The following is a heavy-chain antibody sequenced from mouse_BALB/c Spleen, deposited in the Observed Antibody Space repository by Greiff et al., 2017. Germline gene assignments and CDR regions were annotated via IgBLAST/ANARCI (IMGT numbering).Heavy chain of an antibody. D-gene: IGHD2-4*01. CDR3: ARIYYDYDYFDY. CDR2: INPSTGYT. V-gene: IGHV1-7*01. Sequence: VQLQQSGAELAKPGASVKMSCKASGYTFTSYWMHWVKQRPGQGLEWIGYINPSTGYTEYNQKFKDKATLTADKSSSTAYMQLSSLTSEDSAVYYCARIYYDYDYFDYWGQGTTLTVSS. J-gene: IGHJ2*01. CDR1: GYTFTSYW.